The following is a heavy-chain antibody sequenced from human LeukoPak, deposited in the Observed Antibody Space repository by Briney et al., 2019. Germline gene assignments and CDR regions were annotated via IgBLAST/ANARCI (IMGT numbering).Heavy chain of an antibody. CDR3: ASTIGSAGTQY. Sequence: PGGSLRLSCEASGFTFNGHWMHWVRQAPGKGLVWVSLINSDGSTISYADSVKGRFTISRDNAKNRLYLQMNSLGAEDTAVYYCASTIGSAGTQYWGQGTLVTVSS. CDR2: INSDGSTI. V-gene: IGHV3-74*01. D-gene: IGHD6-13*01. CDR1: GFTFNGHW. J-gene: IGHJ4*02.